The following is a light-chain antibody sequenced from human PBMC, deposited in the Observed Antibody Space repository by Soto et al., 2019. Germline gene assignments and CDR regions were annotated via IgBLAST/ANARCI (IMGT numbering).Light chain of an antibody. CDR3: SSFTGTTTLDV. Sequence: QSVLTQPPSASGSPGQSITISCTGTSSDVGAYKYVSWYQQHPGKAPKLIIYGVSNRPSGVSNRFSGSKSGNTAFLTISGLQPEDEADYYCSSFTGTTTLDVFGTGTKVTVL. J-gene: IGLJ1*01. V-gene: IGLV2-14*03. CDR2: GVS. CDR1: SSDVGAYKY.